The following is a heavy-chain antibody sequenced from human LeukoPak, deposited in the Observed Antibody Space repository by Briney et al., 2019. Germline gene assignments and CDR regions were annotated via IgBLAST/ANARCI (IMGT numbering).Heavy chain of an antibody. V-gene: IGHV1-69*01. CDR1: GGTFSSYA. CDR3: ARNYYGSGSYDAFDI. Sequence: ASVKVSCKASGGTFSSYAISWVRQAPGQGLEWMGGIIPIFGTANYAQKFQGRVTITADESTSTAYMELSSLRSEDTAVYYCARNYYGSGSYDAFDIWGQGTMVTVSS. D-gene: IGHD3-10*01. CDR2: IIPIFGTA. J-gene: IGHJ3*02.